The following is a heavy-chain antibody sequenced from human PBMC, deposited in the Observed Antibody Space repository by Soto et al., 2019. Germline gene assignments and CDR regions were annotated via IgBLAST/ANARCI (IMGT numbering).Heavy chain of an antibody. CDR2: INPNSGGT. Sequence: QVPLVQSGAEVKKPGASVKVSCKASGYTFTGYYMHWVRQAPGPGLEWMGWINPNSGGTNYAQKFQGRVTMTRDTSISTAYMELSRLRSDDTAVYYCARVSYGDYPYYFDYWGQGTLVTVSS. V-gene: IGHV1-2*02. D-gene: IGHD4-17*01. CDR1: GYTFTGYY. CDR3: ARVSYGDYPYYFDY. J-gene: IGHJ4*02.